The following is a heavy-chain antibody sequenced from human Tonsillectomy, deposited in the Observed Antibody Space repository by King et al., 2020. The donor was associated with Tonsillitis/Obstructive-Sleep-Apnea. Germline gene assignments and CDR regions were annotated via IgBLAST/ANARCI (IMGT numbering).Heavy chain of an antibody. V-gene: IGHV3-23*04. J-gene: IGHJ1*01. Sequence: VQLVESGGGLVQPGGSLRLSCAASGFTFSSYAMSWVRQAPEKGLEWGSAISGGGGSTYYADSVKGRFTISRDNSKNTLYLQMSSLRSEDPAVYYCALREYFQHWGQGTLVTVSS. CDR2: ISGGGGST. CDR1: GFTFSSYA. D-gene: IGHD5-12*01. CDR3: ALREYFQH.